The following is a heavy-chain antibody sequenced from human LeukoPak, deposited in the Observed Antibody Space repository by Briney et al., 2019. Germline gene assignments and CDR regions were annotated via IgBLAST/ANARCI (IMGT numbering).Heavy chain of an antibody. D-gene: IGHD3-3*01. CDR3: ARSPVDYDFWSGYYTDPFFDY. V-gene: IGHV3-30*04. CDR2: ILYDGSNK. J-gene: IGHJ4*02. CDR1: GFTFSSYA. Sequence: GGSLRLSCAASGFTFSSYAMHWVRQAPGKGLEWVAVILYDGSNKYYADSVKGRFTISRDNSKNTLYLQMNSLRAEDTAVYYCARSPVDYDFWSGYYTDPFFDYWGQGTLVTVSS.